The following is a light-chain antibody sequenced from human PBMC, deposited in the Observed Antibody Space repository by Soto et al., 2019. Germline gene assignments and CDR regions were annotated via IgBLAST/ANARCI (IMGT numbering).Light chain of an antibody. CDR3: QQYINLWT. Sequence: EIVMTQSPATLSVSPGERVTLSCRASPSVSSTFAWSQQNPGQSPRLLIYGASTRATGIPARFSGSGSGTEFTLTISSLQSEDFAVYYCQQYINLWTFGQGTKVDIK. CDR1: PSVSST. V-gene: IGKV3-15*01. J-gene: IGKJ1*01. CDR2: GAS.